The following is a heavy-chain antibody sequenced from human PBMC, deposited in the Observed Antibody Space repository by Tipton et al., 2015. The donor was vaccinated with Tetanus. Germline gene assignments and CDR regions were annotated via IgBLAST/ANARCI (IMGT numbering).Heavy chain of an antibody. J-gene: IGHJ6*04. CDR1: GFTFTSYT. CDR2: ISGSRLTP. V-gene: IGHV3-23*01. CDR3: AKEALGVLNL. Sequence: RLSCAASGFTFTSYTMNWVRQAPGNGLEWVAAISGSRLTPYYADSVKGRFTISRDNSKNTLSLQLNSLRADDTAIYYCAKEALGVLNLWGKGTTVIVSS. D-gene: IGHD1-14*01.